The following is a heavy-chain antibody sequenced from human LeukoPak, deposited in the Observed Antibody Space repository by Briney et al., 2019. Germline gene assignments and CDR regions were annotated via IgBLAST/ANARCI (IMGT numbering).Heavy chain of an antibody. J-gene: IGHJ4*02. V-gene: IGHV4-59*01. CDR1: GGSISSYY. Sequence: SETLSLTCTVSGGSISSYYWSWIRQPPWKGLEWIGYIYYSGSTNYNPSLKSRVTISVDTSKNQFSLKLSSVTAADTAVYYCARVPIRVRSGYDLGAIDYWGQGTLVTVSS. CDR3: ARVPIRVRSGYDLGAIDY. D-gene: IGHD5-12*01. CDR2: IYYSGST.